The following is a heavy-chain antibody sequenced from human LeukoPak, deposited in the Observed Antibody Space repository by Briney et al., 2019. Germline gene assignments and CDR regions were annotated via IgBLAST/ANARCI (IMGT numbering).Heavy chain of an antibody. CDR1: GFDFSSNW. V-gene: IGHV3-74*01. J-gene: IGHJ4*02. D-gene: IGHD2-15*01. Sequence: GGSLRLSCAASGFDFSSNWMHWVRHAPGQGLVWVSRIKGDGISTNYADSVKGRFTISRDIAKNTLYLQMNSLRAEDTGVYYCAKXHYWXIDYWGRGTLVTVSS. CDR2: IKGDGIST. CDR3: AKXHYWXIDY.